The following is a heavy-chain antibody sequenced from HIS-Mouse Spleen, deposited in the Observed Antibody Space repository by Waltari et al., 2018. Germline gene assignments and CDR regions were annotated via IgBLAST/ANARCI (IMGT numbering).Heavy chain of an antibody. CDR3: ARDPRRNDGIDY. CDR2: IYYSGST. CDR1: GGSISSSSYY. Sequence: QLQLQESGPGLVKPSETLSLTCTVPGGSISSSSYYWGWIRQPPGKGLEWIGSIYYSGSTYYNPSLKSRVTISVDTSKNQFSLKLSSVTAADTAVYYCARDPRRNDGIDYWGQGTLVTVSS. D-gene: IGHD1-1*01. J-gene: IGHJ4*02. V-gene: IGHV4-39*07.